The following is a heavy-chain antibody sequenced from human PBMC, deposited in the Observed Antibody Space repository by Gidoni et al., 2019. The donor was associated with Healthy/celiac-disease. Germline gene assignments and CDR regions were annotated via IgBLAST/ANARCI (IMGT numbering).Heavy chain of an antibody. Sequence: QVQLVQSGAEVKKPGASVTVSCKASGYTFTSYGISWVRQAPGQGLEWMGWISAYNSNTKYAQKLQGRVTMTTDTSTSTAYMELRSLRSDDTAVYYCARFGLRYFDWLLYGGANFDYWGQGTLVTVSS. D-gene: IGHD3-9*01. V-gene: IGHV1-18*04. J-gene: IGHJ4*02. CDR3: ARFGLRYFDWLLYGGANFDY. CDR2: ISAYNSNT. CDR1: GYTFTSYG.